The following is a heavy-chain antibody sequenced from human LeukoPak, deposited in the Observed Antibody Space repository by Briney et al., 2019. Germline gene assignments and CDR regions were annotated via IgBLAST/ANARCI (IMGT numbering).Heavy chain of an antibody. CDR2: IIPIFGTA. D-gene: IGHD2-2*01. Sequence: ASVTVSCKASGGTFSSYAISWVRQAPGQGLEWMGGIIPIFGTANYAQKFQGRVTITADESTSTAYMELSSLRSEDTAVYYCARGRYGISTSCYVPSPHFDYWGQGTLGTVSS. V-gene: IGHV1-69*01. CDR3: ARGRYGISTSCYVPSPHFDY. CDR1: GGTFSSYA. J-gene: IGHJ4*02.